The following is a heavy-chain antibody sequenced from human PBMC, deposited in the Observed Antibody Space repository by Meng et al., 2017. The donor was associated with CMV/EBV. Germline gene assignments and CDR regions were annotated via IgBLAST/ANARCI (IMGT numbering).Heavy chain of an antibody. CDR3: ARMRITGTTSGYYYYYGMDV. J-gene: IGHJ6*02. V-gene: IGHV1-8*01. CDR2: MNPNSGNT. D-gene: IGHD1-7*01. CDR1: GYTFTSYD. Sequence: ASVKVSCKASGYTFTSYDINWVRQATGQGLEWMGWMNPNSGNTGYAQKFQGRVTMTRNTSISTAYMELSSLRSEDTAVYYCARMRITGTTSGYYYYYGMDVWGQGTTVTVSS.